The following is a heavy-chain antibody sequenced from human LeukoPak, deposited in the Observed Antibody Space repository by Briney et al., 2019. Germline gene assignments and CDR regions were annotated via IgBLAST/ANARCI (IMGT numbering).Heavy chain of an antibody. V-gene: IGHV5-51*01. D-gene: IGHD3-9*01. CDR1: GSSFTSYW. Sequence: GESLKISCQGSGSSFTSYWIGWVRQLPGKGLEWMGIIYPGDSDTRYSPSFQGQVTISADKSISTAYLQWSSLKASDTAMYYCARPLRYFDWSFDYWGQGTLVTVSS. CDR2: IYPGDSDT. J-gene: IGHJ4*02. CDR3: ARPLRYFDWSFDY.